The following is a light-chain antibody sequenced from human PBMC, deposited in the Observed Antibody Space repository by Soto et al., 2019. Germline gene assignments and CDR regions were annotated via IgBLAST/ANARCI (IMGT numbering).Light chain of an antibody. CDR2: AAS. Sequence: DIQMTQSPSSVSASEGDRVTITCRASQGTSSCLAWYQQKHGKPPKLLIYAASRLQSGVPSRFRGSASRTDFTLGISSLQPEDFATYYCQQANSIPQTFGQGTTVDIK. CDR1: QGTSSC. J-gene: IGKJ1*01. CDR3: QQANSIPQT. V-gene: IGKV1-12*01.